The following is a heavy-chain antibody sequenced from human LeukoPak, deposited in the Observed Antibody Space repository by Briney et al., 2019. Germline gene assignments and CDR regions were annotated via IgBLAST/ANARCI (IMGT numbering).Heavy chain of an antibody. Sequence: PGGSLRLSCAASGFTFSSDSMNWVRQAPGKGLEWVSSISISSSYIYYADSVKGRFTISRDNAKNSLYLQMNRLRAEDTAVYYCARDSIRKLLWFRELLDLHSSQAFDIWGQGTMVTVSS. CDR2: ISISSSYI. CDR3: ARDSIRKLLWFRELLDLHSSQAFDI. V-gene: IGHV3-21*01. CDR1: GFTFSSDS. D-gene: IGHD3-10*01. J-gene: IGHJ3*02.